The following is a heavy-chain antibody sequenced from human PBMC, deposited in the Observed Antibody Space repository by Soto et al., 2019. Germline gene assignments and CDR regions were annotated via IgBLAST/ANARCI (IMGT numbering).Heavy chain of an antibody. CDR2: IYYSGST. Sequence: QVQLQESGPGLVKPSETLSLTCTVSGGSISSYYWSWIRQPPGKGLEWIGYIYYSGSTNYNPSLKRRVTIPVDTSKNEFSLKLSSVTAADTAVYYYARVRSGGSCYSNRCDYYYYMDVWGKGTTVTVSS. V-gene: IGHV4-59*01. CDR1: GGSISSYY. D-gene: IGHD2-15*01. J-gene: IGHJ6*03. CDR3: ARVRSGGSCYSNRCDYYYYMDV.